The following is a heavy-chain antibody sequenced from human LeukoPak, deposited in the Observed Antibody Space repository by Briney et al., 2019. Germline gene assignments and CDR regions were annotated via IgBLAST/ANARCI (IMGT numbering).Heavy chain of an antibody. D-gene: IGHD6-19*01. V-gene: IGHV4-4*09. J-gene: IGHJ4*02. CDR3: ASTRRAEVAGRFDS. Sequence: KPSQTLSLTCNVSGASMSSNYWSWIRQPPGKGLEWIGYIYHRGNTNYSPSLESRVTMSVDESKNQFSLRVHFVSAADTAVYYCASTRRAEVAGRFDSWGQGTLVTVSS. CDR2: IYHRGNT. CDR1: GASMSSNY.